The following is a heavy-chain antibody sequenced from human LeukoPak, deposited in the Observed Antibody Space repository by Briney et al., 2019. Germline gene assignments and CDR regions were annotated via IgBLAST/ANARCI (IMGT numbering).Heavy chain of an antibody. CDR3: GRRSCWSRNFDY. V-gene: IGHV4-30-4*01. D-gene: IGHD6-19*01. J-gene: IGHJ4*02. CDR1: GGSISSGDYY. CDR2: IYHSGST. Sequence: SETLSLTCTVSGGSISSGDYYWSWIRQPPGKGLEWIGYIYHSGSTDYNPSLKSRVTISVDTSKNQFSLKLSSVTAADTAVYYCGRRSCWSRNFDYWGQGTLVTVSS.